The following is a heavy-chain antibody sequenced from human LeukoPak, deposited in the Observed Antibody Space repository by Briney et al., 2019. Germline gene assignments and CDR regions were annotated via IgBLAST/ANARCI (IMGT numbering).Heavy chain of an antibody. Sequence: GRSLRLSCAASGFTFSSYSMNWVRQAPGKGLEWVSSISSGGSYIYYADSVKGRFTISRDNAKNSLCLQMNSLRAEDTAVYYCTRVVTYYYDSSGYYYFDYWGQGTLVTVSS. D-gene: IGHD3-22*01. CDR2: ISSGGSYI. CDR3: TRVVTYYYDSSGYYYFDY. CDR1: GFTFSSYS. V-gene: IGHV3-21*01. J-gene: IGHJ4*02.